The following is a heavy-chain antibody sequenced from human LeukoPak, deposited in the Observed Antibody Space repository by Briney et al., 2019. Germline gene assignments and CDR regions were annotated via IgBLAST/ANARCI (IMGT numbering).Heavy chain of an antibody. D-gene: IGHD3-22*01. CDR2: IYSGGST. J-gene: IGHJ5*02. CDR3: AKVSYYYDSSGYYSGWFDP. CDR1: GFTVSSNY. Sequence: GGSLRLSCAASGFTVSSNYMSWVRQAPGKGLEWVSVIYSGGSTYYADSVKGRFTISRDNSKNTLYLQMNSLRAEDTAVYYCAKVSYYYDSSGYYSGWFDPWGQGTLVTVSS. V-gene: IGHV3-53*01.